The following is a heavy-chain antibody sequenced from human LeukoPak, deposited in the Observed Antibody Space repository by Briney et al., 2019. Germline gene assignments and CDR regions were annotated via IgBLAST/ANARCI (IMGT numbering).Heavy chain of an antibody. V-gene: IGHV3-74*01. J-gene: IGHJ4*02. CDR1: GFTFSSYD. Sequence: PGGSLRLSCAASGFTFSSYDMHWVRQAPDKGLVWVSRINTEGTNTYYADSVKGRFTISRDNAKNTLYLQMNSLRAEDTAVYYCAASGYDPRDYWGQGTLVTVSS. CDR2: INTEGTNT. CDR3: AASGYDPRDY. D-gene: IGHD5-12*01.